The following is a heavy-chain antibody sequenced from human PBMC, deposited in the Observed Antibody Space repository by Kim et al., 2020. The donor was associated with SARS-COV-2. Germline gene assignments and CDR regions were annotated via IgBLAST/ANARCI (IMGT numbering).Heavy chain of an antibody. J-gene: IGHJ6*01. Sequence: GGSLRLSCAASGFTFSNYGMHWVRQAPGKGLEWVAVISYDGSNKYYGDSVKGRFTISRDNSQNTLYLQMNSLRAEDTAVYYCAKDRVDNYGRGGVGMDV. CDR2: ISYDGSNK. D-gene: IGHD2-15*01. V-gene: IGHV3-30*18. CDR3: AKDRVDNYGRGGVGMDV. CDR1: GFTFSNYG.